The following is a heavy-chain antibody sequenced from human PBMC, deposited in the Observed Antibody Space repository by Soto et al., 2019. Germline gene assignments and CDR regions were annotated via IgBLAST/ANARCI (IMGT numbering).Heavy chain of an antibody. CDR1: GFTFSSYS. D-gene: IGHD3-9*01. V-gene: IGHV3-21*04. J-gene: IGHJ5*02. Sequence: GGSLRLSCAASGFTFSSYSMNWVRQAPGKGLEWVSSISSSSSYIYYADSVKGRFTISRDNSKNTLYLQMNSLRAEDTAVYYCAKVNYDILTGYSPNWFDPWGQGTLVTVSS. CDR2: ISSSSSYI. CDR3: AKVNYDILTGYSPNWFDP.